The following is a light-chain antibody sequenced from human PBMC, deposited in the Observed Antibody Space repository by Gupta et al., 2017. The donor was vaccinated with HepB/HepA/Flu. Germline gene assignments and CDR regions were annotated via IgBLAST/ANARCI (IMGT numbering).Light chain of an antibody. J-gene: IGKJ1*01. CDR1: QDISNY. CDR2: DAS. CDR3: QQEYNLPWT. V-gene: IGKV1-33*01. Sequence: DIQMTQSPSSLSASVGDRVTITCQASQDISNYLNWYQQKPGKAPKLLIYDASNLETGVPSRFSGSGSGTDFTFTISSLHPEDIATYYCQQEYNLPWTFGQGTKVEIK.